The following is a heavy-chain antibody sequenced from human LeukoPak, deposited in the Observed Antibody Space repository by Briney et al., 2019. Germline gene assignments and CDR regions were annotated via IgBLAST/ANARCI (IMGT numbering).Heavy chain of an antibody. CDR3: AKTGDSGTSYLFDY. J-gene: IGHJ4*02. V-gene: IGHV3-23*01. CDR2: ITGSGGGT. Sequence: GGSLRLSCAASGFTFSSYWMHWVRQAPGKGLEWVSAITGSGGGTSYADSVKGRFTISRDNSKNTLYLQMNSLRAEDTAVYYCAKTGDSGTSYLFDYWGQGTLVSVSS. D-gene: IGHD3-10*01. CDR1: GFTFSSYW.